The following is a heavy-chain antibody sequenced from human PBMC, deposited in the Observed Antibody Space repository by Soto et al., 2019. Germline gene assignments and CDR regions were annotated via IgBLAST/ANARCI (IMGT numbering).Heavy chain of an antibody. J-gene: IGHJ4*02. D-gene: IGHD1-26*01. CDR1: GFTFSHYG. Sequence: QVQLVESGGGVVQPGRSLRLSCAASGFTFSHYGIHWFRQAPGKGLEWLAVISYDGSNKHYADSVKGRFTVSRDNSKNTLYLQMNSLRAEDTAVYFCARYSGKYQGPIDYWGQGTLGTVSS. V-gene: IGHV3-30*03. CDR2: ISYDGSNK. CDR3: ARYSGKYQGPIDY.